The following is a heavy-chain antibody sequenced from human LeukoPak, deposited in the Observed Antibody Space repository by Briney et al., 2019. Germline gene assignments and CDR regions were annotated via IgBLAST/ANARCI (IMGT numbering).Heavy chain of an antibody. J-gene: IGHJ4*02. D-gene: IGHD2-15*01. Sequence: PGGSLRLSCAASGFTFSSNWMSWVRQAPGKGLEWVANIKEDGSQKYYEDSVKGRFTVSRDNAKNSLYLQMNGLRAEDTAVYYCAKSCSGGPCFPDHWGQGSLVTVSS. CDR1: GFTFSSNW. V-gene: IGHV3-7*01. CDR2: IKEDGSQK. CDR3: AKSCSGGPCFPDH.